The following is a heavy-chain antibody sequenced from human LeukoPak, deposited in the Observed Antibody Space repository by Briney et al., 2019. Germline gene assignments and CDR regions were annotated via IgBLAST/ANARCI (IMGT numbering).Heavy chain of an antibody. Sequence: GSLRLSCAASGFTFSSYSMNWVRQAPGKGLEWIGRIYGSGTTTYNPSLKSRVSMSIDTSKNQFSLKLMSVTAADTAVYYCARDSGTTGEVKFDPWGQGTLVTVSS. J-gene: IGHJ5*02. D-gene: IGHD3-10*01. CDR3: ARDSGTTGEVKFDP. CDR2: IYGSGTT. CDR1: GFTFSSYS. V-gene: IGHV4-4*07.